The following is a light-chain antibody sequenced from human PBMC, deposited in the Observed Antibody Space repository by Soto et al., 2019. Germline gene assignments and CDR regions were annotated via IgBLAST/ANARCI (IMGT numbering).Light chain of an antibody. Sequence: LTQPASVSGSPGQSIAISCTGTSSDVGGYNYVSWYQQHPGKAPKLMIYDVSNRPSGVSNRFSGSKSGNTASLTISGLQAEDEADYYCSSYTSSSTYVFGTGTKVTVL. CDR3: SSYTSSSTYV. V-gene: IGLV2-14*03. CDR1: SSDVGGYNY. CDR2: DVS. J-gene: IGLJ1*01.